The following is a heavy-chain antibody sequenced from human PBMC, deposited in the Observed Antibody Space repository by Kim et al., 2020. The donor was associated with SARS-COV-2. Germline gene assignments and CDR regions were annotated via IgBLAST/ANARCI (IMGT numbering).Heavy chain of an antibody. Sequence: GGSLRLSCAASGFSFSSYDMHWVRQAPGKGLEWVAVISYDGSNKYYADSVKGRFTISRDNSKNTLYLQMNSLRAEDTAVYYCAKDHDYGDYVRGALDYWGQGTLVTVSS. V-gene: IGHV3-30*18. CDR1: GFSFSSYD. J-gene: IGHJ4*02. D-gene: IGHD4-17*01. CDR2: ISYDGSNK. CDR3: AKDHDYGDYVRGALDY.